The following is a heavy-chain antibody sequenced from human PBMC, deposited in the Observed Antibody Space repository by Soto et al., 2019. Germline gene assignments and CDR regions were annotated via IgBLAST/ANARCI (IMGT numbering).Heavy chain of an antibody. J-gene: IGHJ4*02. V-gene: IGHV3-33*01. CDR1: GGPANISG. CDR3: ARVGCSSTNCYTGSYSAY. D-gene: IGHD2-2*02. CDR2: IWYDGSNK. Sequence: PWESPRLASAACGGPANISGVHGVRKAQGKGLEWVAVIWYDGSNKYYADSVEGRFIISRDNSKNTLFLQMNSLRAEDTAVYYCARVGCSSTNCYTGSYSAYLGLGTPVIVS.